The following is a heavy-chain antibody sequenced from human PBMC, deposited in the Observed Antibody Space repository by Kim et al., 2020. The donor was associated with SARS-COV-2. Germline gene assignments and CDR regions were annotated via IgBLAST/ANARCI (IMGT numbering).Heavy chain of an antibody. V-gene: IGHV3-23*01. Sequence: YYADSVKGRFTISRDNSKNTLYLQMNSLRAEDTAVYYCAKDPKLGYYFDYWGQGTLVTVAS. J-gene: IGHJ4*02. CDR3: AKDPKLGYYFDY. D-gene: IGHD6-13*01.